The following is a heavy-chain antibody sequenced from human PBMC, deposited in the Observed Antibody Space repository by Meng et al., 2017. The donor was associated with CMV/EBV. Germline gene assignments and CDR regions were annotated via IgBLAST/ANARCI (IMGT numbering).Heavy chain of an antibody. Sequence: QVTLQQWGAGLLKPSEALSLACAVYGGSFSGYYWSWIRQPPGKGLEWIGEINHSGSTNYNPSLKSRVTISVDTSKNQFSLKLSSVTAADTAVYYCASSLTYPDYWGQGTLVTVSS. CDR2: INHSGST. CDR1: GGSFSGYY. D-gene: IGHD2-15*01. CDR3: ASSLTYPDY. V-gene: IGHV4-34*01. J-gene: IGHJ4*02.